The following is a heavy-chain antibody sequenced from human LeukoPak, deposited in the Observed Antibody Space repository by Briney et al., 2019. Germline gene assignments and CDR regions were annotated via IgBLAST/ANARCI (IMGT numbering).Heavy chain of an antibody. J-gene: IGHJ4*02. Sequence: GGSLRLSCAASGFTFSHYWMHWVRQAPGKGLVWVSRINTDGSDTVYADSVKGRFTIPRDNAKNTLYLQMNSMRAEDTAVYYCARDRSVTNGGFDYWGQGTLVTVSS. V-gene: IGHV3-74*01. D-gene: IGHD2-8*01. CDR1: GFTFSHYW. CDR3: ARDRSVTNGGFDY. CDR2: INTDGSDT.